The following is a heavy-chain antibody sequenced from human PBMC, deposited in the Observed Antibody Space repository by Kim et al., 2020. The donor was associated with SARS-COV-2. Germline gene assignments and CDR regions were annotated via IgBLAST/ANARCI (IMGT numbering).Heavy chain of an antibody. D-gene: IGHD3-22*01. CDR1: GFTFSSYS. V-gene: IGHV3-48*02. CDR3: ARDYYDSKWLSRYYYYYMDV. Sequence: GGSLRLSCAASGFTFSSYSVNWVRQAPGKGLEWVSYISSSSSTIYYADSVKGRFTISRDNAKNSLYLQMNSLRDEDTAVYYCARDYYDSKWLSRYYYYYMDVWGKGTTVTVSS. J-gene: IGHJ6*03. CDR2: ISSSSSTI.